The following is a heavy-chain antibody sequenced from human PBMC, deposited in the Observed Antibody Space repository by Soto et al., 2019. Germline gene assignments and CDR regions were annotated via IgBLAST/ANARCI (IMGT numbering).Heavy chain of an antibody. CDR3: ARGDYYGSGTRWFDP. Sequence: TSETLSLTCTVSGGSISSGDYYWSWIRQPPGKGLEWIGYIYYSGSTYYNPSLKSRVTISVDTSKNQFSLKLSSVTAADTAVYYCARGDYYGSGTRWFDPWGQGTLVTVPQ. CDR1: GGSISSGDYY. J-gene: IGHJ5*02. V-gene: IGHV4-30-4*01. CDR2: IYYSGST. D-gene: IGHD3-10*01.